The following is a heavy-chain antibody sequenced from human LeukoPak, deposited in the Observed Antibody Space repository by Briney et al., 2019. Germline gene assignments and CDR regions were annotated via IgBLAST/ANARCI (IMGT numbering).Heavy chain of an antibody. D-gene: IGHD2-21*01. CDR2: IITSGTDI. CDR3: AWGGIAAFDS. Sequence: GGSLRLSCVASGFTFRDYYMSWFRQAPGKGLEWVSNIITSGTDIYYADSVKGRFTISRDNARNSLYQQMNSLRAEDTAVYYCAWGGIAAFDSWGQGTLVPVSS. V-gene: IGHV3-11*04. J-gene: IGHJ4*02. CDR1: GFTFRDYY.